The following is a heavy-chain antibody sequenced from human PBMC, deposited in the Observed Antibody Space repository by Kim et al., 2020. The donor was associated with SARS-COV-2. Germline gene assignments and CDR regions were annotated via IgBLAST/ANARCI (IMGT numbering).Heavy chain of an antibody. CDR3: ARPPLDYGSGSYYFDY. D-gene: IGHD3-10*01. J-gene: IGHJ4*02. CDR1: GGTFSSYA. V-gene: IGHV1-69*13. CDR2: IIPIFGTA. Sequence: SVKVSCKASGGTFSSYAISWVRQAPGQGLEWMGGIIPIFGTANYAQKFQGRVTITADESTSTAYMELSSLRSEDTAVYYCARPPLDYGSGSYYFDYWGQGTLVTVSS.